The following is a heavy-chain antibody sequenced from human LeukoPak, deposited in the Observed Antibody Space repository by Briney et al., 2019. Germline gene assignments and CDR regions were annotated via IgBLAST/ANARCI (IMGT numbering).Heavy chain of an antibody. J-gene: IGHJ6*04. CDR1: GFTFSSYA. CDR3: AELGITMIGGV. V-gene: IGHV3-30*02. D-gene: IGHD3-10*02. Sequence: GGSLRLSCAASGFTFSSYAMSWVRQAPGKGLEWAAFIRNDGSNKYYTDSVKGRFTISRDNAKNSLYLQMNSLRAEDTAVYYCAELGITMIGGVWGKGTTVTISS. CDR2: IRNDGSNK.